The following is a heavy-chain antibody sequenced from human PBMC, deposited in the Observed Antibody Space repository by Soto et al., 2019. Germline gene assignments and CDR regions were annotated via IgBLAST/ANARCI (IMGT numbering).Heavy chain of an antibody. CDR1: DLSFSNAY. D-gene: IGHD3-10*01. Sequence: GGSLRLSYAASDLSFSNAYINWVRQAPGKGLEWVGRIKSKTDGGTIDYAAPVKGRFIISRDDSSDTVYLQMNSLKTEDTAVYYCTTWSSPVYWREGIPVTAPQ. V-gene: IGHV3-15*07. CDR3: TTWSSPVY. J-gene: IGHJ4*02. CDR2: IKSKTDGGTI.